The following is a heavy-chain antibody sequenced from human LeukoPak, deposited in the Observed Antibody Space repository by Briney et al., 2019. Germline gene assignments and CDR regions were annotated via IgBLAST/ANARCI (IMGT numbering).Heavy chain of an antibody. CDR2: MHYSGST. CDR3: ARFRGAGYSSSWYSPRGYYYMDV. CDR1: GGSISTSRYY. J-gene: IGHJ6*03. Sequence: SETLSLTCTVSGGSISTSRYYWGWIRQPPGKGLEWIGSMHYSGSTYYNPSLKSRVTMSVDTSKNQFSLNLNSVTAADTAVYFCARFRGAGYSSSWYSPRGYYYMDVWGKGTTVTVSS. D-gene: IGHD6-13*01. V-gene: IGHV4-39*07.